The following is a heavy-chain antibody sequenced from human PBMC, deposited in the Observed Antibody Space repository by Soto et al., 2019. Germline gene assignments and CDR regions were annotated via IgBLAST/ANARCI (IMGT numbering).Heavy chain of an antibody. D-gene: IGHD3-16*01. V-gene: IGHV1-18*01. CDR1: GYTFIRYC. Sequence: GASVKVSCKASGYTFIRYCIAWVRQAPGQGLEWRGGIIPYNDYTTYTQKIQGRVTMTTDTSSKTFYMELRSLGSDDTAVYYCAIGGYYDNVWWTLSEYGLDVWGQGTTVTVS. CDR3: AIGGYYDNVWWTLSEYGLDV. J-gene: IGHJ6*02. CDR2: IIPYNDYT.